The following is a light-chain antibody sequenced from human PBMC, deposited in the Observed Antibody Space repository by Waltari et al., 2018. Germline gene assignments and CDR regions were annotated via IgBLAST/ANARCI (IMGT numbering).Light chain of an antibody. V-gene: IGKV1-5*03. CDR1: QSISSW. CDR3: QHYNGYSWT. CDR2: KAS. Sequence: DIQMTQSPSTLSASVADRITISCRASQSISSWLAWYQQKPGKARKRLIYKASSLESGVTSRFNGSGAVTECTLTITSLQPDDFATYYCQHYNGYSWTVGQGTKVEIK. J-gene: IGKJ1*01.